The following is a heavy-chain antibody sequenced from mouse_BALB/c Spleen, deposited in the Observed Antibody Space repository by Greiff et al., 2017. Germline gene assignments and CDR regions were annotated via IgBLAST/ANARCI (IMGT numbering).Heavy chain of an antibody. CDR2: ISYSGST. J-gene: IGHJ4*01. CDR3: ARGDLGLYAMDY. Sequence: EVQLVESGPGLVKPSQSLSLTCTVTGYSITSDYAWNWIRQFPGNKLEWMGYISYSGSTSYNPSLKSRISITRDTSKNQFFLQLNSVTTEDTATYYCARGDLGLYAMDYWGQGTSVTVSS. V-gene: IGHV3-2*02. CDR1: GYSITSDYA.